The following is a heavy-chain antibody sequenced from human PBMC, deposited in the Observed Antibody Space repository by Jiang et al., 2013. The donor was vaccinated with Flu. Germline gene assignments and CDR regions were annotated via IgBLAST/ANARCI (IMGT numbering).Heavy chain of an antibody. Sequence: GLVKPSETLSLTCTVSGYSISSGYYWGWIRQPPGKGLEWIGSIYYSGSTYYNPSLKSRVTISVDTSKNQFSLKLSSVTAADTAVYYCARVESGGSYYPEFFNYWGQGTLVTVSS. CDR2: IYYSGST. J-gene: IGHJ4*02. CDR1: GYSISSGYY. D-gene: IGHD1-26*01. V-gene: IGHV4-38-2*02. CDR3: ARVESGGSYYPEFFNY.